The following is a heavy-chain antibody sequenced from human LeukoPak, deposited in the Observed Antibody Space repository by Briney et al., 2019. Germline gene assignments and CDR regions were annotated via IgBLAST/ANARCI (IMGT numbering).Heavy chain of an antibody. CDR3: ARGFYIAVAVVFDY. J-gene: IGHJ4*02. CDR2: MNSDGSWR. D-gene: IGHD6-19*01. V-gene: IGHV3-74*01. CDR1: GFTLSNYW. Sequence: PGGSLRLSCAASGFTLSNYWMHWVRQAPGKGLVWVSRMNSDGSWRTYADSVKGRFTISRDNAKNTLYLQMNSLRGEDTAVYYCARGFYIAVAVVFDYWGQGTLVTVSS.